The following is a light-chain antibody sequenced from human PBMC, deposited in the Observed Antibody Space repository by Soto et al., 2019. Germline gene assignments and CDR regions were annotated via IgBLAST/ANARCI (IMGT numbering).Light chain of an antibody. CDR1: QSISNY. V-gene: IGKV1-27*01. CDR2: AAS. J-gene: IGKJ1*01. Sequence: IQLTQSPSSLSASVGDRVTITCRASQSISNYLAWYQQKPGKVPKLLIYAASTLQSGVPSRFSGSGSGTDFTLTISSLQPEDVATYYCQKYNSAPRTFGQGTKVDIK. CDR3: QKYNSAPRT.